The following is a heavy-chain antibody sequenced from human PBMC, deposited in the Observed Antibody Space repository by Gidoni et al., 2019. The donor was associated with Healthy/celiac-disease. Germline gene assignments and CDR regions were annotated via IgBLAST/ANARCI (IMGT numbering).Heavy chain of an antibody. J-gene: IGHJ6*02. CDR2: IWYDGSNK. D-gene: IGHD3-3*01. CDR1: GFTFSSYG. V-gene: IGHV3-33*01. Sequence: QVQLVESGGGVVQPGRSLRLSCAASGFTFSSYGMHWVRQAPGQGLEWVAVIWYDGSNKYYADSVKGRFTISRDNSKNTLYLQMNSLRAEETAVYYCARDRAYYDFWSGYLLGGMDVWGQGTTVTVSS. CDR3: ARDRAYYDFWSGYLLGGMDV.